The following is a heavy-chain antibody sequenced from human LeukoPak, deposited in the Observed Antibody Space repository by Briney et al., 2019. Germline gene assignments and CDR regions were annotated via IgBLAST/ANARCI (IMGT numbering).Heavy chain of an antibody. J-gene: IGHJ3*02. D-gene: IGHD6-13*01. CDR1: GYTFTGYF. CDR3: ARGKSSSWRRAFDI. CDR2: INPNSGGT. V-gene: IGHV1-2*02. Sequence: ASVKVSCKPSGYTFTGYFTHWVRQAPGQGLEWMGWINPNSGGTNYAQKFQGRVTMTRDTSISTAYMELSRLRSDDTAVYYCARGKSSSWRRAFDIWGQGTMVTVSS.